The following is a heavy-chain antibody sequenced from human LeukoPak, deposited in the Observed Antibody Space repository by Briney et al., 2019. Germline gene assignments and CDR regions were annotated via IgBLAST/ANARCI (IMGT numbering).Heavy chain of an antibody. D-gene: IGHD3-10*01. CDR2: IRYDGSNK. J-gene: IGHJ4*02. CDR1: GFTFSSYG. Sequence: GGSLRLSCAASGFTFSSYGMHWVRQAPGKGLEWVAFIRYDGSNKYYADSVKGRFTISRDNSKNTLYLQMNSLRAEDTAVYYCAKDRDYYGSGSYYGSPYYFDYWGQGTLVTVSS. V-gene: IGHV3-30*02. CDR3: AKDRDYYGSGSYYGSPYYFDY.